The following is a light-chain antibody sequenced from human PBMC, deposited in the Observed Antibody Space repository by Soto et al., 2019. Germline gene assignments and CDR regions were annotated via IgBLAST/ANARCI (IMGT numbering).Light chain of an antibody. CDR1: NSDVGAYKY. CDR2: EVS. Sequence: QSALTQPASVSGSPGQSLTISCTGTNSDVGAYKYVSWYQHHPGKAPKLIIYEVSNRPSGVSNRFSGSKSGNTASLTISGLQAEDEGAYYCSSDANTKVFGTGTKVTVL. V-gene: IGLV2-14*01. CDR3: SSDANTKV. J-gene: IGLJ1*01.